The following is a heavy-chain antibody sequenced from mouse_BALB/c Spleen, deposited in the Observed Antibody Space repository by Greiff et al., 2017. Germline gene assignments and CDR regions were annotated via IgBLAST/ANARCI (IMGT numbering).Heavy chain of an antibody. CDR2: INSNGGST. J-gene: IGHJ3*01. V-gene: IGHV5-6-3*01. CDR1: GFTFSSYG. Sequence: EVQGVESGGGLVQPGGSLKLSCAASGFTFSSYGMSWVRQTPDKRLELVATINSNGGSTYYPDSVKGRFTISRDNAKNTLYLQMSSLKSEDTAMYYCARDRPMIRAWFAYWGQGTLVTVSA. D-gene: IGHD2-4*01. CDR3: ARDRPMIRAWFAY.